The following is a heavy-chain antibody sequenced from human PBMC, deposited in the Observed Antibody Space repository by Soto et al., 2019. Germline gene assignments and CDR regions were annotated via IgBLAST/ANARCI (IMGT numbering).Heavy chain of an antibody. J-gene: IGHJ6*02. CDR2: ISGSGGST. CDR1: GFTFSSYA. CDR3: AKDLLYYDFWSGYYSSYGMDV. Sequence: GGSLRLSCAASGFTFSSYAMSWVRQAPGKGLEWVSAISGSGGSTYYADSVKGRFTISRDNSKSTLYLQMNSLRAEDTAVYYCAKDLLYYDFWSGYYSSYGMDVWGQGTTVTVSS. D-gene: IGHD3-3*01. V-gene: IGHV3-23*01.